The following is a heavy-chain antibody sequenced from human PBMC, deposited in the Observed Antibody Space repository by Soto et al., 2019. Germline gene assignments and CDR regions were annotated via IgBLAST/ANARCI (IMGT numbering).Heavy chain of an antibody. D-gene: IGHD3-10*01. CDR3: ARDLGTMVRGVVVYYYAMDV. Sequence: QVHLVQSGAEVKKPGASVKVSCKASGYTFTSYVIHWMRQAPGQSLEWMGWINPVTADTKYSQKFQGRVTISRDTSASAAYMELSGLRSEDTAVYYCARDLGTMVRGVVVYYYAMDVWGQGTTGTVSS. CDR2: INPVTADT. J-gene: IGHJ6*02. CDR1: GYTFTSYV. V-gene: IGHV1-3*01.